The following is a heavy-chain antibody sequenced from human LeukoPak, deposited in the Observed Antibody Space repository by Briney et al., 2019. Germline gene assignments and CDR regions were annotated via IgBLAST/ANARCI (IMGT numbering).Heavy chain of an antibody. J-gene: IGHJ6*02. V-gene: IGHV3-30-3*02. CDR1: GFTFSSYA. Sequence: PGGSLRPSCAASGFTFSSYAMHWVRQAPGKGLEWVAVISYDGSNKYYADSVKGRFTISRDNSKNTLYLQMNSLRAEDTAVYYCAKSRGTYYYYYGMDVWGQGTTVTVSS. CDR2: ISYDGSNK. D-gene: IGHD3-16*01. CDR3: AKSRGTYYYYYGMDV.